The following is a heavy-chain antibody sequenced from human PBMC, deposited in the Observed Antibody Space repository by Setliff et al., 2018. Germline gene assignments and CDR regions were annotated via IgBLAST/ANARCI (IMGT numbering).Heavy chain of an antibody. CDR3: ARDNPYYDFWSGDATFDY. CDR1: GYTFTSYG. V-gene: IGHV1-18*01. J-gene: IGHJ4*02. Sequence: ASVKVSCKASGYTFTSYGISWVRQAPGQGLEWMGWISAYNGNTNYAQRLQGRVTMTTDTSTSTAYMELRSLRSDDTAVYYCARDNPYYDFWSGDATFDYWGQGTLVTVSS. CDR2: ISAYNGNT. D-gene: IGHD3-3*01.